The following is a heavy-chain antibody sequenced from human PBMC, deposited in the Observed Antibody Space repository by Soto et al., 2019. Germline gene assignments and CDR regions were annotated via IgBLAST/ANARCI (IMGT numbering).Heavy chain of an antibody. J-gene: IGHJ6*02. CDR3: ARVKGSGWYYYGMDV. Sequence: SETLSLTCAVYGGSFSGYYWSWIRQPPGKGLEWIGEINHSGSTNYNPSLKSRVTISVDTSKNQFSLKLSSVTAADTAVYYCARVKGSGWYYYGMDVWGQGTTVTVSS. D-gene: IGHD6-19*01. CDR2: INHSGST. V-gene: IGHV4-34*01. CDR1: GGSFSGYY.